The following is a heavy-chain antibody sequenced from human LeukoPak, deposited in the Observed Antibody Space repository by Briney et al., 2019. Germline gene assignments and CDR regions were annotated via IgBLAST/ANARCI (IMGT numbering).Heavy chain of an antibody. D-gene: IGHD7-27*01. J-gene: IGHJ4*02. CDR1: GDCVSSNSAA. CDR2: TFYRSKWSN. V-gene: IGHV6-1*01. CDR3: ARDATGDLEFDY. Sequence: SQTLSLTCVISGDCVSSNSAAWSWIRRSPSRGLEWLGRTFYRSKWSNNYAVSVKSRITINPDTSKNQFSLQLDSVTPEDTAMYYCARDATGDLEFDYWGQGTLVTVSS.